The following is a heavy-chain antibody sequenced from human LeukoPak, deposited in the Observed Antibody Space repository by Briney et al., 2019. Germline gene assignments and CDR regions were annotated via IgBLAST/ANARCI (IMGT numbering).Heavy chain of an antibody. D-gene: IGHD6-13*01. CDR3: ARDGARRSSWALTYYYYYGMDV. CDR2: IWYDGSNK. V-gene: IGHV3-33*01. Sequence: GGSLRLSCAASGFTFSSYGMHWVRQAPGKGLEWVAVIWYDGSNKYYADSVKGRFTISRDNSKNTLYLQMNSLRAEDTAVYYCARDGARRSSWALTYYYYYGMDVWGQGTAVTVSS. J-gene: IGHJ6*02. CDR1: GFTFSSYG.